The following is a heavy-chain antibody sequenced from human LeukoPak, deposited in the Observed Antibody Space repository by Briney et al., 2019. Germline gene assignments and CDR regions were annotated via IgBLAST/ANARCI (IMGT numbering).Heavy chain of an antibody. Sequence: VASVKVSCKASGYTFIGYYMHWVRQAPGQGLEWMGWINPNSGGTNYQGRVTMTRDTSISTAYMELSRLRSHDTAVYYCARDVTGDQSWFFDLWGRGTLVTVSS. CDR1: GYTFIGYY. V-gene: IGHV1-2*02. CDR2: INPNSGGT. CDR3: ARDVTGDQSWFFDL. J-gene: IGHJ2*01. D-gene: IGHD7-27*01.